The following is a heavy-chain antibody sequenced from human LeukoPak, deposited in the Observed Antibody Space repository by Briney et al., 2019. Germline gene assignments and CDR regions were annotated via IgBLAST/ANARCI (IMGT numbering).Heavy chain of an antibody. CDR3: ARGGWGRFLEPYYFDY. D-gene: IGHD3-3*01. Sequence: WASVKVSCKASGDTFTGYYMHWVRQAPGQGLEWMGWINLKSGGTNYAQKFQGRVTMTRDTSISTAYMELSRLRSDDTAVYYCARGGWGRFLEPYYFDYWGQGILVTVSS. J-gene: IGHJ4*02. CDR1: GDTFTGYY. CDR2: INLKSGGT. V-gene: IGHV1-2*02.